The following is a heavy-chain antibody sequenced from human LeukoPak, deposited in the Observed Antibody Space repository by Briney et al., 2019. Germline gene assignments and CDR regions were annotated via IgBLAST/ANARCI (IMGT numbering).Heavy chain of an antibody. CDR2: IDYSGKT. CDR3: ARVPPLGYCSGGSCYSDAFDI. V-gene: IGHV4-59*01. J-gene: IGHJ3*02. Sequence: PSETLSLTCTVSGGSISSYYWSWGRQPPGKGLEWSGYIDYSGKTDYNPSLKSRVTISVDTSKNQFSLTLTSVTAADTAVYYCARVPPLGYCSGGSCYSDAFDIWGQGTMVTVSS. D-gene: IGHD2-15*01. CDR1: GGSISSYY.